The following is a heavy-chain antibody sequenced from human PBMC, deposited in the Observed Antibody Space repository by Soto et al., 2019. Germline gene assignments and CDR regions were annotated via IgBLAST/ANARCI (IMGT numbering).Heavy chain of an antibody. CDR3: AKVRGEQWLAYYYYYGMDV. J-gene: IGHJ6*02. V-gene: IGHV3-30*18. Sequence: PGGSLRLSCAASGFTFSSYGMHWVRQAPGKGLEWVAVISYDGSNKYYADSVKGRFTISRDKSKNTLYLQMNSLRAEDTAVYYCAKVRGEQWLAYYYYYGMDVWGQGTTVTVSS. CDR2: ISYDGSNK. D-gene: IGHD6-19*01. CDR1: GFTFSSYG.